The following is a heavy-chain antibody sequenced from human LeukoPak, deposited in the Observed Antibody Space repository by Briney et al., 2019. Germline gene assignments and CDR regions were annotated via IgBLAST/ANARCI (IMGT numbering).Heavy chain of an antibody. D-gene: IGHD5-18*01. CDR3: ARDGISYGIDY. CDR1: GGSISSGGYY. Sequence: SQTLSLTCTVSGGSISSGGYYWSWIRQHPGKGLEWIGYIYYSGTTYYNPSLKSRVTISVDTSENQFSLKLTSVTAADTAVYYCARDGISYGIDYWGQGTLVTVSS. V-gene: IGHV4-31*03. J-gene: IGHJ4*02. CDR2: IYYSGTT.